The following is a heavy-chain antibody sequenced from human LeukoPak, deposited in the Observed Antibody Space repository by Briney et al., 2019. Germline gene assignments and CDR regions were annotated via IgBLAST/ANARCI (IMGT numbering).Heavy chain of an antibody. V-gene: IGHV4-39*01. D-gene: IGHD2-8*01. CDR2: IYYSGST. CDR3: ASKPKGYCTNGVCYSVFDY. J-gene: IGHJ4*02. CDR1: GGSISSSSYY. Sequence: SETLSLTCTVSGGSISSSSYYWGWIRQPPGKGLEWIGSIYYSGSTYHNPSLKSRITISVDTSKNQFSLRLSSVTAADAAVYYCASKPKGYCTNGVCYSVFDYWGQGTLVTVSS.